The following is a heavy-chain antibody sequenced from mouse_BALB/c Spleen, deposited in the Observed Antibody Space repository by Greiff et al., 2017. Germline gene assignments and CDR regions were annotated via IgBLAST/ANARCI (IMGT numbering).Heavy chain of an antibody. V-gene: IGHV2-5-1*01. CDR3: AKNEDYDPAWFAY. CDR1: GFSLTSYG. J-gene: IGHJ3*01. D-gene: IGHD2-4*01. CDR2: IWRGGST. Sequence: QVQLKESGPSLVQPSQSLSITCTVSGFSLTSYGVHWVRQSPGKGLEWLGVIWRGGSTDYNAAFMSRLSITKDNSKSQVFFKMNSLQADDTAIYYCAKNEDYDPAWFAYWGQGTLVTVSA.